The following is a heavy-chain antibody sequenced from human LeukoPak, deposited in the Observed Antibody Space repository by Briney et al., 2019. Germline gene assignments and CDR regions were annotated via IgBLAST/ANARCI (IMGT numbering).Heavy chain of an antibody. J-gene: IGHJ3*02. CDR3: ARVPMSPYAFDI. CDR1: GGSISSGSYY. Sequence: SQTLSLTCTVSGGSISSGSYYRSWIRQPAGKGLEWIGRIYTSGSTNYNPSLKSRVTISIDKSKNQFSLKLSSVTAADTAVYYCARVPMSPYAFDIWGQGTMVTVSS. D-gene: IGHD3-10*02. V-gene: IGHV4-61*02. CDR2: IYTSGST.